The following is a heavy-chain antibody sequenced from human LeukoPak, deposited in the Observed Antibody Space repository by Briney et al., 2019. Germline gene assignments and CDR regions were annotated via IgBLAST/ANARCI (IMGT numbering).Heavy chain of an antibody. CDR3: ARGPPGNQRFYDS. CDR1: GYPFSDFP. V-gene: IGHV1-18*01. Sequence: GASLKVSCKASGYPFSDFPISWVRLAPGQGFEWMGWIITFNGDTNYAQKFRGRVIMTRDTSPNTVDLELRSLTSDDTAVYYCARGPPGNQRFYDSWGQGTLVTVSS. J-gene: IGHJ5*01. D-gene: IGHD1-26*01. CDR2: IITFNGDT.